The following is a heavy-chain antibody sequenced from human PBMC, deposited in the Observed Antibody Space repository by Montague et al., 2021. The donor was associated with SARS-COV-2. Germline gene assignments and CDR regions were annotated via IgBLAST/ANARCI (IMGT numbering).Heavy chain of an antibody. V-gene: IGHV1-2*04. CDR1: GYTFTGYY. D-gene: IGHD1-26*01. CDR3: ARDRGIVEAPPDAFDI. CDR2: INPNSGGT. J-gene: IGHJ3*02. Sequence: SVKVSCKASGYTFTGYYIHWVRQAPGQGLEWMGWINPNSGGTNYXQKFQGWVTMTRDTSISTAYLELSRLRSDNTAVYYCARDRGIVEAPPDAFDIWGQGTMVTVSS.